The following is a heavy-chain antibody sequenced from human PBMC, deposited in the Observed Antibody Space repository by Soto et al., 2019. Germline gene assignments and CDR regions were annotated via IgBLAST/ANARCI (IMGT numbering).Heavy chain of an antibody. CDR2: IYGTGTT. V-gene: IGHV4-59*01. CDR1: DGSISSYY. D-gene: IGHD5-12*01. CDR3: ARHFTHVDILYYFDY. J-gene: IGHJ4*02. Sequence: PSETLSLTCTVSDGSISSYYWSWIRQPPGKGLEWIGYIYGTGTTNYSPSLTNRVTISVDMSKNQFSLRLSSVTAADTAVYYCARHFTHVDILYYFDYWGQGTLVTVS.